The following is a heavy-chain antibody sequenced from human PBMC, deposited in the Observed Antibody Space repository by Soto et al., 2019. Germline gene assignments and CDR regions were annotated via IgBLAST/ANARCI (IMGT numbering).Heavy chain of an antibody. V-gene: IGHV3-33*01. Sequence: GGSLRLSCAASGFTFSSYGMHWVRQAPGKGLEWVAVIWYDGSNKYYADSVKGRFTISRHNSKNTLYLQMNSLRAEDTAVYYCARLEYSSGWNDAFDIWGQGTMVTVSS. J-gene: IGHJ3*02. CDR2: IWYDGSNK. D-gene: IGHD6-19*01. CDR3: ARLEYSSGWNDAFDI. CDR1: GFTFSSYG.